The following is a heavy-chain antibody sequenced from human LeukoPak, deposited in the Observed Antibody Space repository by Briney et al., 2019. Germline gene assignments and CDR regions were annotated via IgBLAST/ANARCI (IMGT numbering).Heavy chain of an antibody. V-gene: IGHV4-59*08. J-gene: IGHJ3*02. CDR3: ARHDASADAFDI. CDR2: IYHSGTT. Sequence: SKTLSLTCSVSGGSISTYYWTWIRQPPGKGLEWIGYIYHSGTTNYNPSLKSRVTISVDTSKNQFSLKLSSVTAADTAVYYCARHDASADAFDIWGQGTMVTVSS. CDR1: GGSISTYY.